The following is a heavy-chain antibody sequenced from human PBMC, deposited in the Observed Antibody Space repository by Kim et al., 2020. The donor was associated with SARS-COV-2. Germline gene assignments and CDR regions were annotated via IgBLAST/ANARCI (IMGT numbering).Heavy chain of an antibody. J-gene: IGHJ4*02. Sequence: ASVKVSCKASGYTFTTYTIHWVRQAPGQRLEWMGCINAGNGNSKYSQNFQGRVTITRDTSASTAYMELSSLTFEDTTLYYCAREQSSSSWHLIHWGQGTLVTVSS. CDR1: GYTFTTYT. V-gene: IGHV1-3*01. CDR3: AREQSSSSWHLIH. D-gene: IGHD6-13*01. CDR2: INAGNGNS.